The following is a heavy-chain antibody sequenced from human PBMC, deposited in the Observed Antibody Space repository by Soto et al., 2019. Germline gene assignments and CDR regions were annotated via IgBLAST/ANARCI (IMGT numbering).Heavy chain of an antibody. Sequence: QVQLVQSGAEVKKPGSSVKVSCKASGGTFSSYTISWVRQAPGQGLEWMGRIIPILGIANYAQKFQGRVTITAEKATSTAYLELSSLRSEDTAVYYCARAPGTMVRGVILAYYFDYWGQGTLVTVSS. D-gene: IGHD3-10*01. CDR1: GGTFSSYT. V-gene: IGHV1-69*02. CDR3: ARAPGTMVRGVILAYYFDY. J-gene: IGHJ4*02. CDR2: IIPILGIA.